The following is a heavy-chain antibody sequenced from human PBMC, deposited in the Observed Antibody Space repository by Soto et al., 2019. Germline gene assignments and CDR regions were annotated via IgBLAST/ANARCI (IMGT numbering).Heavy chain of an antibody. CDR1: GGSISSGGYY. J-gene: IGHJ4*02. CDR2: IYYSGST. Sequence: QVQLQESGPGLVKPSQTLSLTCTVSGGSISSGGYYWSWIRQHPGKGLEWIGYIYYSGSTYYNPSLKSRVTISVDTAKNQFSLKLSSVTAADTAVYYCARQRGYYYGSGSPLGYFDYWGQGTLVTVSS. CDR3: ARQRGYYYGSGSPLGYFDY. V-gene: IGHV4-31*03. D-gene: IGHD3-10*01.